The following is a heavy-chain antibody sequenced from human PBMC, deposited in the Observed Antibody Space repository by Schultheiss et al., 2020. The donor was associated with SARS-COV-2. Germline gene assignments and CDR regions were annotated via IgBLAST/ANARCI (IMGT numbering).Heavy chain of an antibody. D-gene: IGHD5-18*01. CDR2: IRSKANSYAT. CDR3: ASSGYSYGGPFDY. Sequence: GGSLRLSCAASGFTFSGSAMHWVRQASGKGLEWVGRIRSKANSYATAYAASVKGRFTISRDDSKNTAYLQMNSLRAEDTAVYYCASSGYSYGGPFDYWGQGTLVTVSS. J-gene: IGHJ4*02. V-gene: IGHV3-73*01. CDR1: GFTFSGSA.